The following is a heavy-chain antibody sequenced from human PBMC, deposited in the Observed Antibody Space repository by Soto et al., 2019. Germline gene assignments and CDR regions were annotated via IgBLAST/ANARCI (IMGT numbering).Heavy chain of an antibody. CDR3: ARWGGFGPAGVCAAPFDP. V-gene: IGHV4-31*03. D-gene: IGHD2-8*01. CDR2: INHSGTT. Sequence: QVQLQESGPGLVKPSQTLSLTCTVSGGSIRSAGHYWSWIRQHPGKGLEWIGYINHSGTTFYNPPRKSRLTRSVDTSENQFSLRLTSVTAADTAVYFCARWGGFGPAGVCAAPFDPWGQGTLVTVSS. CDR1: GGSIRSAGHY. J-gene: IGHJ5*02.